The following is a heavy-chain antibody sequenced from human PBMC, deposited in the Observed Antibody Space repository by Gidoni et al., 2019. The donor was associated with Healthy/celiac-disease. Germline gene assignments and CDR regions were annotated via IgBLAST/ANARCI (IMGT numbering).Heavy chain of an antibody. CDR3: ARARVLGYSNYEAWFDP. CDR1: GGTFSSYA. V-gene: IGHV1-69*01. CDR2: IIPIFGTA. Sequence: QVQLVQSGAEVKKPGPSVKVSCKASGGTFSSYAISWVRQAPGQGLEWMGGIIPIFGTANYAQKFQGRVTITADEFTSTAYMELSSLRSEDTAVYYCARARVLGYSNYEAWFDPWGQVTLVTVSS. J-gene: IGHJ5*02. D-gene: IGHD4-4*01.